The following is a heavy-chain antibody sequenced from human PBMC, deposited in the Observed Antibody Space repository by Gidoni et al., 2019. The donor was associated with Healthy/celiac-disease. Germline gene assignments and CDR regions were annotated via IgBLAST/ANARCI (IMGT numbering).Heavy chain of an antibody. J-gene: IGHJ5*02. Sequence: EVQLVESGGGLVKPGGSMRLSCAASGFTCSSYSMNWVRQAPVKGLEWVSSISSSSVYIYYADSVKGRFTITRDNAKNSLDLQMNSLRAEDTAVYYCARENDFWSGYYVSVNCFDPWGQGTLVTVSS. V-gene: IGHV3-21*01. D-gene: IGHD3-3*01. CDR1: GFTCSSYS. CDR2: ISSSSVYI. CDR3: ARENDFWSGYYVSVNCFDP.